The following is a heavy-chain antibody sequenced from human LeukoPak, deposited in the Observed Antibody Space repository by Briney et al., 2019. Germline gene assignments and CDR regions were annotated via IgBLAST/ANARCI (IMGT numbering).Heavy chain of an antibody. Sequence: GGSLRLSCAASGFTFSSYSMNWVRQAPGKGLEWVSSISSSSSYIYYADSVKGRFTISRDNAKNSLYLQMNSLRAEDTAVYYCARDYRSPYAYFDYWGRGTLVTVSS. CDR3: ARDYRSPYAYFDY. CDR1: GFTFSSYS. D-gene: IGHD4-11*01. V-gene: IGHV3-21*01. CDR2: ISSSSSYI. J-gene: IGHJ4*02.